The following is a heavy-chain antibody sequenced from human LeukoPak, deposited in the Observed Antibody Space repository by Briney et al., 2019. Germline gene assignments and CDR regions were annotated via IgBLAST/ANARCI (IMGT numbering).Heavy chain of an antibody. CDR2: ISYDGSNK. Sequence: GRPRRLSCAASGFTFSSYGMHWVRQAPGKGLEWVAVISYDGSNKYYADSVKGRFTISRDNSKNTLYLQMNSLRAEDTAVYYCAKAKLGSSGFGFGYWGQGTLVTVSS. CDR3: AKAKLGSSGFGFGY. V-gene: IGHV3-30*18. CDR1: GFTFSSYG. J-gene: IGHJ4*02. D-gene: IGHD3-22*01.